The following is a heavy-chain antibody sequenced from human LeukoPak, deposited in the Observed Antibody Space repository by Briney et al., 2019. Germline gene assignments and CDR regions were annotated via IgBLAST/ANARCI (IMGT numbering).Heavy chain of an antibody. V-gene: IGHV4-59*01. CDR3: ARDRGDGYPTGGDAFDI. Sequence: SETLSLTCTVSGGSISSYYWSWIRQPPGKGLEWIGYIYYSGSTNYNPSLKSRVTISVDTSKNQFSLKLSSMTAADTAVYYCARDRGDGYPTGGDAFDIWGQGTMVTVSS. CDR2: IYYSGST. D-gene: IGHD5-24*01. CDR1: GGSISSYY. J-gene: IGHJ3*02.